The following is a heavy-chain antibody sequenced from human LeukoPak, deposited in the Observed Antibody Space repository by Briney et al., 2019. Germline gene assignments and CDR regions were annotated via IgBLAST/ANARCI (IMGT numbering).Heavy chain of an antibody. CDR1: GGSISSNLHY. J-gene: IGHJ6*02. V-gene: IGHV4-39*01. CDR3: ARHSSSWPHGYYYYYYGMDV. CDR2: LLYTGNT. D-gene: IGHD6-13*01. Sequence: SETLSLTCTVAGGSISSNLHYWDRIRQAPGKGLEWIGSLLYTGNTWYNPSLKSRVTISVDTSKNQFSLRLTSVSATDTALYYCARHSSSWPHGYYYYYYGMDVWGQGTTVTVSS.